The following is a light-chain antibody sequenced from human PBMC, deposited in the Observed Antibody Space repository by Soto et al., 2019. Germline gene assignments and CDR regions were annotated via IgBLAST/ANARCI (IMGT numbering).Light chain of an antibody. CDR3: HQYHNWPQA. CDR1: QSVNSN. CDR2: GAS. Sequence: ETVMTQSPATLSVSPGERATLSCRASQSVNSNLAWYQQKAGQAPRLVIYGASARATGIPARFSGSGYGTEFTLIISSLQPEDSAVYYCHQYHNWPQAFGQGTKVEIK. J-gene: IGKJ1*01. V-gene: IGKV3-15*01.